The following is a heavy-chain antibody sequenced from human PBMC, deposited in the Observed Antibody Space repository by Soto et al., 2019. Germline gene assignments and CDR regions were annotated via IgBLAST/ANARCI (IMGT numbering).Heavy chain of an antibody. CDR1: GGSFSGYY. CDR2: INHSGST. D-gene: IGHD6-19*01. CDR3: ARSPYSSGWTPYWYFDL. V-gene: IGHV4-34*01. J-gene: IGHJ2*01. Sequence: SQTPSLTSAVYGGSFSGYYWSWIRQPPGKGLEWIGEINHSGSTNYNPSLKSRVTISVDTSKNQFSLKLSSVTAADTAVYYCARSPYSSGWTPYWYFDLWGRGTLVTVSS.